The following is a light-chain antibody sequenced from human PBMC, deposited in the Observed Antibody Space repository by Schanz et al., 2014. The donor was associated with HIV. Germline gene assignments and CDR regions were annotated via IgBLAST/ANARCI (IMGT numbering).Light chain of an antibody. CDR1: QSISNN. CDR3: QQYGRSDLLT. J-gene: IGKJ4*01. CDR2: GAS. Sequence: EIVMTQSPATLYVSPGEGATLSCRASQSISNNLAWYQHKPGQAPRLLIFGASNRATGIPDRFSGGVSGTDFTLTISRLEPEDFAVYYCQQYGRSDLLTFGGGTNVGIK. V-gene: IGKV3-20*01.